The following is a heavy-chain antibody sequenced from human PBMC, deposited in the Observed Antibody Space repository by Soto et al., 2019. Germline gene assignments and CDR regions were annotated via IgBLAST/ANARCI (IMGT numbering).Heavy chain of an antibody. Sequence: SETLSLTCAVYGGSFSGYYWSWIRQPPGKGLEWIGEINHSGSTNYNPSLKSRVTISVDTSKNQFSLKLSSVTAADTAVYYCARAISSWYRRPNWFDPWGQGTLVTVSS. CDR1: GGSFSGYY. D-gene: IGHD6-13*01. V-gene: IGHV4-34*01. CDR3: ARAISSWYRRPNWFDP. J-gene: IGHJ5*02. CDR2: INHSGST.